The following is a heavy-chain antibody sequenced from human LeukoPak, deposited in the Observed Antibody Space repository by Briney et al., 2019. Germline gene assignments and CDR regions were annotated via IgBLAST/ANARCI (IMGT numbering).Heavy chain of an antibody. CDR1: GITFSSYT. Sequence: GGSLRLSCAASGITFSSYTMNWVRQAPGKGLEWVSYISSSGSTIYYADSVKGRFTISRDNAKNSLYLQMNSLRAEDTAVYYCASSVGPFDYWGQGTLVTVSS. J-gene: IGHJ4*02. D-gene: IGHD4-23*01. CDR2: ISSSGSTI. V-gene: IGHV3-48*03. CDR3: ASSVGPFDY.